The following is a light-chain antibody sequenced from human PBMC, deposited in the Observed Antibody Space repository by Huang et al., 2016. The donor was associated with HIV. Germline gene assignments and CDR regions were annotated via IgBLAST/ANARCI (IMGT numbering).Light chain of an antibody. CDR1: QSVSGTY. CDR3: QQYGTSPPSLT. CDR2: GTS. J-gene: IGKJ4*01. V-gene: IGKV3-20*01. Sequence: EIVLTQSPGTLSLSPGGRATLSCRASQSVSGTYLAWYQQKPGQAPRLLIYGTSIRATGSPDRFSGSGSATDFTLTISGLEPEDFALYYCQQYGTSPPSLTFGGGTKVEIK.